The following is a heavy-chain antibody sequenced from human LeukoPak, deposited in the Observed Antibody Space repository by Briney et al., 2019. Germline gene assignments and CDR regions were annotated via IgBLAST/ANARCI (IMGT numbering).Heavy chain of an antibody. D-gene: IGHD1-1*01. CDR1: GFTFSSYA. CDR3: AKKSSSRNSYYYYGMDV. Sequence: GGSLRLSCAASGFTFSSYAMSWVRQAPGKGLEWVSAISGSGGSTYYADSVKGRFTISRDNSKNTLYLQMNSLRAEDMAVYYCAKKSSSRNSYYYYGMDVWGQGTTVTVSS. J-gene: IGHJ6*02. V-gene: IGHV3-23*01. CDR2: ISGSGGST.